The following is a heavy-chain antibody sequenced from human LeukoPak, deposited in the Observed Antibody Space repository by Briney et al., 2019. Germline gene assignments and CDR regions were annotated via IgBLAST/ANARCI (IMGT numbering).Heavy chain of an antibody. D-gene: IGHD1-14*01. CDR3: ATQSWDPEDYYYYGMDV. J-gene: IGHJ6*02. CDR2: IYTSGST. V-gene: IGHV4-61*02. CDR1: GGSISSGSYY. Sequence: SQTLSLTCTVPGGSISSGSYYWSWIRQPAGKGLEWIGRIYTSGSTNYNPSLKSRVTISVDTSKNQFSLKLSSVTAADTAVYYCATQSWDPEDYYYYGMDVWGQGTTVTVSS.